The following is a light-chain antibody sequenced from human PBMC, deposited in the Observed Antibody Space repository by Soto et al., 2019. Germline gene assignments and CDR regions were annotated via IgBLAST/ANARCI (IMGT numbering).Light chain of an antibody. J-gene: IGLJ3*02. Sequence: QSVLTQPPSVSGAPGQRVTISCTGSSSNIGAGYDVHWYQQLPRTAPKLLIYGNSNRPSGVPDRFSGSKSGTSASLAITGLQAEDEADYYRQSYDSSLSGSVFGGGTKLTVL. V-gene: IGLV1-40*01. CDR1: SSNIGAGYD. CDR2: GNS. CDR3: QSYDSSLSGSV.